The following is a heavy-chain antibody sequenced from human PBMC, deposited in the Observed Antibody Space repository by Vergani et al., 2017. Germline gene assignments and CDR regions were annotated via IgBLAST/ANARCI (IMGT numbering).Heavy chain of an antibody. CDR1: GFTFSSYA. CDR2: ISGSGGTT. J-gene: IGHJ6*02. CDR3: ANSVIAGNVGVAYFGMDV. D-gene: IGHD2/OR15-2a*01. V-gene: IGHV3-23*04. Sequence: EVQLVESGGGLVKPGGSLRLSCAASGFTFSSYAMSWVRQAPGKGLEWVSDISGSGGTTNYADSVKGRFTISRDKSQNTVNLQMNSLRTEDTAVYFCANSVIAGNVGVAYFGMDVWGRGTTVTVSS.